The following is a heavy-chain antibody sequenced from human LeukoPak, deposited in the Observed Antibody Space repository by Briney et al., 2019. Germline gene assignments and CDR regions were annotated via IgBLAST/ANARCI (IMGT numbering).Heavy chain of an antibody. J-gene: IGHJ4*02. CDR3: ARGSIVGVDY. CDR2: INHSGST. CDR1: GGSLSGYY. D-gene: IGHD1-26*01. V-gene: IGHV4-34*01. Sequence: SETLSLTCAVSGGSLSGYYWTWIRQPPGKGLEWIGEINHSGSTNYNPSLKSRVTISVDTSKNQFSLKLSSVTAADTAVYYCARGSIVGVDYWGQGTLVTVSS.